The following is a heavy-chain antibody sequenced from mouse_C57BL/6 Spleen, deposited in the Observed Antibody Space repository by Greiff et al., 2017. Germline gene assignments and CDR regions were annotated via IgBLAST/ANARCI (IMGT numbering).Heavy chain of an antibody. CDR3: TRDYYGSSYGTGSWFAY. D-gene: IGHD1-1*01. CDR1: GFTFSSYA. Sequence: EVMLVESGEGLVKPGGSLKLSCAASGFTFSSYAMSWVRQTPEKRLEWVAYISSGGDYIYYADTVKGRFTISRANAWNHLYLQMSSMKSEDTAMYYCTRDYYGSSYGTGSWFAYWGQGTLVTVSA. CDR2: ISSGGDYI. J-gene: IGHJ3*01. V-gene: IGHV5-9-1*02.